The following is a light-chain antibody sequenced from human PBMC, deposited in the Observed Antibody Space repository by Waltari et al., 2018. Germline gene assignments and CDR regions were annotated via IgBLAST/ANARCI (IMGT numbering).Light chain of an antibody. V-gene: IGKV1-33*01. J-gene: IGKJ5*01. CDR1: QDISNY. Sequence: DIHLTQSPSSLFASIGDRVTITCQANQDISNYLSWYHQKSGKAPKLLIYGASNVALGVPSRFSGSGSGTYFRITISSLQPEDAGMYYCQLYNYPLSITFGQGTRLEI. CDR3: QLYNYPLSIT. CDR2: GAS.